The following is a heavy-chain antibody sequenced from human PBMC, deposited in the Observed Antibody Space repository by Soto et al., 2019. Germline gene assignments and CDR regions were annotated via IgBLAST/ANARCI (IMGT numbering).Heavy chain of an antibody. D-gene: IGHD6-6*01. CDR1: GYTFTSYG. Sequence: QVQLVQSGAAVKKPGASVQVSCKASGYTFTSYGISWLRQAPGQGLEWMGWISAYNGNTNYAQKLQGRVTMTTDTSTSTAYMELRSLRSDDTAVYYCAGVESSSSGESYFDYWGQGTLVTVSS. J-gene: IGHJ4*02. CDR2: ISAYNGNT. V-gene: IGHV1-18*04. CDR3: AGVESSSSGESYFDY.